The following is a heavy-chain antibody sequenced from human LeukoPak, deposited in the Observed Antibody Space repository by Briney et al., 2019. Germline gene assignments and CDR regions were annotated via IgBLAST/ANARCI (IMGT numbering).Heavy chain of an antibody. CDR2: ITSSGSYI. J-gene: IGHJ4*02. D-gene: IGHD3-16*01. CDR1: AFSFSNYN. Sequence: GGSLRLSCAASAFSFSNYNMNWVRQAPGKGLEWVSSITSSGSYIYYADSVKGRFTISRDNAKNSLYLQLNSLRAEDTAVYYCARETSPTLGSSFDYWGQGTLVTVSS. CDR3: ARETSPTLGSSFDY. V-gene: IGHV3-21*04.